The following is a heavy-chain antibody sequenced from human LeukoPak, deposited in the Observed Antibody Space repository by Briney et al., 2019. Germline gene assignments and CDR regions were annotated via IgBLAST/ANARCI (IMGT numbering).Heavy chain of an antibody. CDR2: ISGSGHDI. D-gene: IGHD3-3*01. V-gene: IGHV3-11*04. Sequence: GGSLRLSCSASGFTFSDSCMTWVRQAPGKGVEWVAYISGSGHDINYSESAKGRFTISRDNAKNSLCLQMNSLRAEDTAVYYCARGDYDFWSGYYPLRYYYYYMDVRGKGTTVTVSS. CDR1: GFTFSDSC. CDR3: ARGDYDFWSGYYPLRYYYYYMDV. J-gene: IGHJ6*03.